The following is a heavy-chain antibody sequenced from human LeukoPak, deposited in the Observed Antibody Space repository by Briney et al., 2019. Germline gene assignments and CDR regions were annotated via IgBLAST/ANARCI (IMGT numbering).Heavy chain of an antibody. V-gene: IGHV1-2*06. CDR1: GYTFTDYY. D-gene: IGHD3-22*01. CDR3: ARETGDSGSYSFDY. Sequence: APVKVSCKASGYTFTDYYIHWVRQAPGQGLEWMGRLNPNSGGTNCAQKFQDRVTMTRDTSISTAYMDLIRLTSDDTAVYYCARETGDSGSYSFDYWGQGTLVTVSS. J-gene: IGHJ4*02. CDR2: LNPNSGGT.